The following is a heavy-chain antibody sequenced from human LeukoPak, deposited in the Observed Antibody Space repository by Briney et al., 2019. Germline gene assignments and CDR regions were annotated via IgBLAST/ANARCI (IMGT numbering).Heavy chain of an antibody. CDR2: LSGSGAGT. CDR3: AKAELGVDTFFDY. Sequence: GGSLRLSCAASGFTFSDYALGWVRQAPGRRLEWVATLSGSGAGTYYSDSVQGRFTISRDNSKRTLFLQMNSLRAEDTAFYYCAKAELGVDTFFDYWGQGTLVTVSS. J-gene: IGHJ4*02. CDR1: GFTFSDYA. D-gene: IGHD3-3*01. V-gene: IGHV3-23*01.